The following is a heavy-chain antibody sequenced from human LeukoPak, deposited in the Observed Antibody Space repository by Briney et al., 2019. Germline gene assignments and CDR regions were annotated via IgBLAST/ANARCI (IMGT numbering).Heavy chain of an antibody. D-gene: IGHD3-10*01. J-gene: IGHJ4*02. Sequence: GGSLRLSCSGSGFIFRTSTMHWVRQAPGKGLEYVSSICGSGATTDYADSVKGRFIISRDNCKNTLYLQMSSLRLEDTAVYSCVKDLSGNYSFDFWGQGNLVTVSS. CDR1: GFIFRTST. CDR2: ICGSGATT. CDR3: VKDLSGNYSFDF. V-gene: IGHV3-64D*06.